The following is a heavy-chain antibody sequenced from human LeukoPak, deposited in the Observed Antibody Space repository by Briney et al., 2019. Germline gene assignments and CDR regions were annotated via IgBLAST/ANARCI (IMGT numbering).Heavy chain of an antibody. CDR3: ARGRGFASSSYYFDY. CDR1: GGSINSGDYY. J-gene: IGHJ4*02. CDR2: IYTSGSA. Sequence: SETLSLTCSVSGGSINSGDYYWNWIRQPAGKGLEWIGRIYTSGSANYDPSLKSRVTISVDTSRNQFSLQLSSVTAADTAVYYCARGRGFASSSYYFDYWGQGTLVTVSS. V-gene: IGHV4-61*02. D-gene: IGHD6-6*01.